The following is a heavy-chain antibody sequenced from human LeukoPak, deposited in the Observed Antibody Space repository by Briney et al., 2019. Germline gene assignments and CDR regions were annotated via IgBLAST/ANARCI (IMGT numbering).Heavy chain of an antibody. V-gene: IGHV4-59*01. J-gene: IGHJ6*03. D-gene: IGHD1-26*01. Sequence: SETLSLTCTVSGGSISSYYWSWIRQPPGKGLEWIGYIYYSGSTNYNPSLKSRVTISVDTSKNQFSLKLSSVTAADTAVYYCARSGSYLMGYYYCMDVWGKGTTVTISS. CDR1: GGSISSYY. CDR2: IYYSGST. CDR3: ARSGSYLMGYYYCMDV.